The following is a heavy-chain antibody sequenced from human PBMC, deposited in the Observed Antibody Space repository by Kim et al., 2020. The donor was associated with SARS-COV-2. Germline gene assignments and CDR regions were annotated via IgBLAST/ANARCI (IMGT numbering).Heavy chain of an antibody. CDR1: GGSIRTYY. CDR3: ARDKRIQKVVDFGELKGFYGMDV. D-gene: IGHD3-10*01. J-gene: IGHJ6*02. V-gene: IGHV4-59*01. Sequence: SETLSLTCTVSGGSIRTYYWNWIRQPPGKGLEWIGYIFYSGNTNYNLSLKSRVTISVDTSKNQFSLKLTSLTAADTATYYCARDKRIQKVVDFGELKGFYGMDVWGQGTTVTVSS. CDR2: IFYSGNT.